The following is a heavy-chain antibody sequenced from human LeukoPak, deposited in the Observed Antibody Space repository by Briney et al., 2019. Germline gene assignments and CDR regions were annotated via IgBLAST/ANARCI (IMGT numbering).Heavy chain of an antibody. CDR2: IKSKTDGGTT. J-gene: IGHJ4*02. CDR1: GFTFSNAW. Sequence: GGSLRLSCAASGFTFSNAWMSWVRQAPGKGLEWVGRIKSKTDGGTTDYAAPVKGRFTISRDDSKNTLYLQMGSLRAEDMAVYFCARGSRNHYDGSGYYYYWGQGTRVTVSS. CDR3: ARGSRNHYDGSGYYYY. V-gene: IGHV3-15*01. D-gene: IGHD3-22*01.